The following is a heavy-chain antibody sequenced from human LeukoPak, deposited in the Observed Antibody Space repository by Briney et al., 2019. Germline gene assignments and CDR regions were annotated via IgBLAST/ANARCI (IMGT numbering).Heavy chain of an antibody. CDR3: ARDYWWNYDY. V-gene: IGHV3-30-3*01. CDR2: ISKDGSDK. J-gene: IGHJ4*02. D-gene: IGHD1-7*01. Sequence: PGGSLRLSCAASRFTSSDYAMHWVRQAPGKGLEWVAVISKDGSDKYYPGSVRGRFTISRDNSKNTIYLQMDSLRAEDTAIYYCARDYWWNYDYWGQGTLVTVSS. CDR1: RFTSSDYA.